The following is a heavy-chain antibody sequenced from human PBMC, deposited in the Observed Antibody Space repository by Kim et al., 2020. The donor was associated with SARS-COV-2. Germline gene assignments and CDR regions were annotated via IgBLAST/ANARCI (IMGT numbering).Heavy chain of an antibody. CDR3: ARDLKATANWEFDY. CDR1: GYTFSDNI. J-gene: IGHJ4*02. CDR2: MYSKTGDT. V-gene: IGHV1-2*02. Sequence: ASGKVSCKASGYTFSDNIIHWVRQAPGHGLEWLGWMYSKTGDTKYTQRFQGRVTLTRDMSIDTAYMELSGLRSDDSAIYYCARDLKATANWEFDYWGQGTLVTVSS. D-gene: IGHD1-1*01.